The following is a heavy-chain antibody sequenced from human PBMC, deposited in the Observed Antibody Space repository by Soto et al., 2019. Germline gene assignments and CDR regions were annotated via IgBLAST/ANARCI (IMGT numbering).Heavy chain of an antibody. CDR3: ARDWKGAEGFDP. Sequence: QVQLVQSGAEVKKPGASVKVSCKASGYTFSTYGFSWVRQAPGQGLEWMGWIGADNGDTNYAQNFQGRVTMTTYTSTTTSYMELRSLTSDDTAVYFCARDWKGAEGFDPWGQVTLVTVSS. CDR2: IGADNGDT. D-gene: IGHD1-1*01. J-gene: IGHJ5*02. CDR1: GYTFSTYG. V-gene: IGHV1-18*01.